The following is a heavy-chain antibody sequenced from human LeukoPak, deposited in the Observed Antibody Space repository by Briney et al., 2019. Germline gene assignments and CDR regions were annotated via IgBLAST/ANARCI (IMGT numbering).Heavy chain of an antibody. D-gene: IGHD6-19*01. Sequence: ASVKVSCKASGYTFTTHDINWVRQATGQGLEWMGWMNPDSGNTDYAQKFQGRVTVTRYTSISTAYLELSSLRSEDTAVYYCARALRSSGYYYYYYYMDVWGKGTTVTVSS. CDR2: MNPDSGNT. J-gene: IGHJ6*03. CDR3: ARALRSSGYYYYYYYMDV. CDR1: GYTFTTHD. V-gene: IGHV1-8*01.